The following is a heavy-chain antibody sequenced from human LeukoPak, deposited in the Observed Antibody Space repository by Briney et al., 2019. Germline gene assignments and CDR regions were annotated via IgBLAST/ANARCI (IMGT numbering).Heavy chain of an antibody. CDR1: GFSFSSYW. V-gene: IGHV3-21*01. D-gene: IGHD6-25*01. CDR2: ISSSSSYI. Sequence: PGGSLRLSCETSGFSFSSYWMHWVRQAPGKGLEWVSSISSSSSYIYYADSVKGRFTISRDNAKNSLYLQMNSLRAEDTSVYYCACSRGADLFDYWGQGTLVTVSS. CDR3: ACSRGADLFDY. J-gene: IGHJ4*02.